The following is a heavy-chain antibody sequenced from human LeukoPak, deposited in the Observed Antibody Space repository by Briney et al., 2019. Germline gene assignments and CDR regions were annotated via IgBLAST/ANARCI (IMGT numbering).Heavy chain of an antibody. J-gene: IGHJ4*02. CDR2: IRFDGSNK. CDR3: ATNGGGDSGYGNFDY. D-gene: IGHD5-12*01. CDR1: GFTFSSYG. V-gene: IGHV3-30*02. Sequence: PGGSLRLSCAASGFTFSSYGMHWVRQAPGKGLEWVAFIRFDGSNKYYADSVKGRFTISRDNAKNSLYLQMNSLRAEDTAFYYCATNGGGDSGYGNFDYWGQGTLVTVSS.